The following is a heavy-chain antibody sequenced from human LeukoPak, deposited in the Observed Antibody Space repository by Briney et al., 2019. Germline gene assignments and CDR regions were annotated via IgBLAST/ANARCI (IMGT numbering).Heavy chain of an antibody. Sequence: PSETLSLTCAVYGGSFSSYYWGWIRQPPGKGLEWIGGIYYSGSTYYNPSLKSRVTISVDTSKNQFSLKLSSVTAADTAVYYCARQAFTIVAKHFHYYYYYGMDVWGQGTTVTVSS. V-gene: IGHV4-39*01. CDR1: GGSFSSYY. CDR3: ARQAFTIVAKHFHYYYYYGMDV. CDR2: IYYSGST. D-gene: IGHD5-12*01. J-gene: IGHJ6*02.